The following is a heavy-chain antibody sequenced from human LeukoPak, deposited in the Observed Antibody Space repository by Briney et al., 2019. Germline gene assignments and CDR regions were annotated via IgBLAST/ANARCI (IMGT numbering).Heavy chain of an antibody. J-gene: IGHJ3*02. V-gene: IGHV3-23*01. Sequence: GSLRLSCAASGFTFSSYAMSWVRQAPGKGLEWVSAISGSGGSTYYADSVQVRFTISRDNSKNTLYLEMKSLRAEDTAVYYWATVHKLWQLGYSSGHDSFDIWGHGTMVTVSS. D-gene: IGHD6-25*01. CDR1: GFTFSSYA. CDR2: ISGSGGST. CDR3: ATVHKLWQLGYSSGHDSFDI.